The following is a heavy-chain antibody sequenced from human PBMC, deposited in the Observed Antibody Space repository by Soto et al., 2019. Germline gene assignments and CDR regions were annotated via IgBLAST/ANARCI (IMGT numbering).Heavy chain of an antibody. Sequence: SQTLSLTCTVSGGSLSSYYWSWIRQPPGKGLEWIGYLYYSGSTNYNPSLKSRVTISVDTSKNQFSLKLSSVTAADSAVYCCARALGCYDYWGQGTLVTVSS. J-gene: IGHJ4*02. CDR1: GGSLSSYY. CDR3: ARALGCYDY. D-gene: IGHD2-15*01. V-gene: IGHV4-59*01. CDR2: LYYSGST.